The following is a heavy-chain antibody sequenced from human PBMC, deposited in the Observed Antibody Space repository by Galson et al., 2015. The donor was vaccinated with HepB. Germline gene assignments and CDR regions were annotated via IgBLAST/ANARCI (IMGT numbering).Heavy chain of an antibody. D-gene: IGHD3-16*01. J-gene: IGHJ5*02. CDR2: ISAYNGNT. Sequence: SVKVSCKASGYTFTSYGISWVRQAPGQGLEWMGWISAYNGNTNYAQKLQGRVTMTTDTSTSTAYMELRSLRSDDTAVYYCARAPPIWVYNWFDPWGQGTLVTVSS. CDR3: ARAPPIWVYNWFDP. V-gene: IGHV1-18*01. CDR1: GYTFTSYG.